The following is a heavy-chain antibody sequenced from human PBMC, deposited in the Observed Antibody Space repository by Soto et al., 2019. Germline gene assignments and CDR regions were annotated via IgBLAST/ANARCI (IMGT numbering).Heavy chain of an antibody. J-gene: IGHJ4*02. V-gene: IGHV3-30*18. Sequence: QVQMVESGGGVVQPGRSLRLSCAASGFTFSSYGMHWVRQAPGKGLEWVAIISYDGSNTYYADSVKGRFTIYRDNSKNTLNLQMTSLRAQDTSVYYCAKEGGLSGSYYISSSYYFDYWGQGTLVTVSS. D-gene: IGHD1-26*01. CDR2: ISYDGSNT. CDR3: AKEGGLSGSYYISSSYYFDY. CDR1: GFTFSSYG.